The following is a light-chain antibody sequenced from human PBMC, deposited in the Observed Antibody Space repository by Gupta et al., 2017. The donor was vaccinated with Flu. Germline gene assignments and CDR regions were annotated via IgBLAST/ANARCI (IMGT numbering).Light chain of an antibody. CDR1: SSNIGSNY. CDR3: AAWDDSLSGRV. CDR2: RNN. V-gene: IGLV1-47*01. J-gene: IGLJ3*02. Sequence: QSVLTQPPSASGTPGQRVTISCSGSSSNIGSNYVYWYQQPPGTAPKLLIYRNNQRHSGVPERFSGSKSGTSASLAISGLRAEDEADYYCAAWDDSLSGRVFGGGTKLTVL.